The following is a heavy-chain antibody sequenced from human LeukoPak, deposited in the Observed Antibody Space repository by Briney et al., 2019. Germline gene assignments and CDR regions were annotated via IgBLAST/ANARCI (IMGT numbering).Heavy chain of an antibody. D-gene: IGHD3-3*01. CDR2: ISGRGGNT. V-gene: IGHV3-23*01. J-gene: IGHJ1*01. CDR3: AKAVGVGYSQFHH. CDR1: GFTFSSYA. Sequence: GGSLRLSCAASGFTFSSYAMSWVRQAPGKGLEWVSAISGRGGNTYYADFVKGRFTISRDNSKNTLNLQMHSLRAEDAAVYYCAKAVGVGYSQFHHWGQGNLVTVSS.